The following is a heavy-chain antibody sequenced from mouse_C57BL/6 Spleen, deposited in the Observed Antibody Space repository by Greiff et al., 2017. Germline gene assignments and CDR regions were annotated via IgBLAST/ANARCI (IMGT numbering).Heavy chain of an antibody. Sequence: QVQLQQPGAELVKPGASVKMSCKASGYTFTSYWMTWVKQRPGQGLEWIGDIHHGSGITNYNEKFKSKAILAVDTSSSTAYKQLSRLTSEDSAVYYCARGFCEGGYAKGDRGQGTSVTVSS. J-gene: IGHJ4*01. V-gene: IGHV1-55*01. CDR3: ARGFCEGGYAKGD. CDR2: IHHGSGIT. CDR1: GYTFTSYW. D-gene: IGHD1-1*02.